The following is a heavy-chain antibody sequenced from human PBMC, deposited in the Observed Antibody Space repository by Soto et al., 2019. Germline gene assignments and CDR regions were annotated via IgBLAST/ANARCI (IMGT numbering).Heavy chain of an antibody. J-gene: IGHJ6*02. Sequence: GGSLRLSCAASGSTFSRYAMNWVRQALGKGLEWVSGISASGGSTYYADFVKGRITISRDNPKSTLYLQMNSLRVDDTGEYYCARDRGTTVMVDYYYGMDVWGLGTTVTVSS. V-gene: IGHV3-23*01. CDR2: ISASGGST. D-gene: IGHD3-22*01. CDR1: GSTFSRYA. CDR3: ARDRGTTVMVDYYYGMDV.